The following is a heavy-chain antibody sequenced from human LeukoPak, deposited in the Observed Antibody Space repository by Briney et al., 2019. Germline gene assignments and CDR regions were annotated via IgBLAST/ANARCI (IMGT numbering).Heavy chain of an antibody. V-gene: IGHV3-30*01. J-gene: IGHJ4*02. Sequence: GGSLRLSCAASGFTFSSYAMHWVRQAPGKGLEWEAVISYDGSNKYYADSVKGRFTISRDNSKNTLYLQMNSLRAEDTAVYYCAREQWLAYFDYWGQGTLVTVSS. D-gene: IGHD6-19*01. CDR2: ISYDGSNK. CDR1: GFTFSSYA. CDR3: AREQWLAYFDY.